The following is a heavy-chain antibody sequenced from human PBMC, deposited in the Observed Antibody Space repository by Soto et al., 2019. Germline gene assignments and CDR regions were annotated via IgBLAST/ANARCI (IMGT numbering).Heavy chain of an antibody. J-gene: IGHJ6*03. CDR3: ARHEAGFGESDLRRDYYYYYMDV. Sequence: PSETLSLTCTVSGGSISSSSYYWGWIRQPPGKGLEWIGSIYYSGSTYYNPSLKSRVTISVDTSKNQFSLKLSSVTAADTAVYYCARHEAGFGESDLRRDYYYYYMDVWGKGTTVTVS. CDR2: IYYSGST. D-gene: IGHD3-10*01. V-gene: IGHV4-39*01. CDR1: GGSISSSSYY.